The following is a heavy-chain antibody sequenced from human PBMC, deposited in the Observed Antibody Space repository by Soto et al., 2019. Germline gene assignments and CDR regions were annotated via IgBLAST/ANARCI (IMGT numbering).Heavy chain of an antibody. J-gene: IGHJ4*02. D-gene: IGHD3-22*01. CDR2: INPSGGST. Sequence: GASVKVSCKASGYTFTSYYMHWVRQAPEQGLEWMGIINPSGGSTSYAQKFQGRVTMTRDTSTSTVYMELSSLRSEDTAVYYCARANQPYYYDSSGPLGYFDYWGQGTLVTSPQ. V-gene: IGHV1-46*03. CDR3: ARANQPYYYDSSGPLGYFDY. CDR1: GYTFTSYY.